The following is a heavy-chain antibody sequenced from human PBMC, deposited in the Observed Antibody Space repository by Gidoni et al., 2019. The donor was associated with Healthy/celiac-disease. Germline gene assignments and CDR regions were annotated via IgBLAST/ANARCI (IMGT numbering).Heavy chain of an antibody. CDR2: ISRSVSTI. CDR3: ARGGGSYDSYYYYYGMDV. Sequence: EVQLVESGGGLVQPGGSLRLSCAASGFTCSSYEMNWVRTAPGKGLECVSYISRSVSTIYYADSVKGRFTISRDNAKNSLYLPINSLRAEDTAVYYCARGGGSYDSYYYYYGMDVWGQGTTVTVSS. D-gene: IGHD5-12*01. CDR1: GFTCSSYE. J-gene: IGHJ6*02. V-gene: IGHV3-48*03.